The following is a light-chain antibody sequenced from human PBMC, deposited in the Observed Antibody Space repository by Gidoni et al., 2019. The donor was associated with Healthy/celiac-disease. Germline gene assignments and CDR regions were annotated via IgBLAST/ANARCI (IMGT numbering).Light chain of an antibody. CDR1: QSVSSN. CDR3: QQYNKWPFT. J-gene: IGKJ3*01. CDR2: GAS. V-gene: IGKV3-15*01. Sequence: ETVLTQSLATLSVSPVESATLHCRASQSVSSNLAWYQQKPGQAPRLLIYGASTRATGIPARFSGSGSGTEFTLTISRLQSEDFGVYYCQQYNKWPFTFGPGTKVDIK.